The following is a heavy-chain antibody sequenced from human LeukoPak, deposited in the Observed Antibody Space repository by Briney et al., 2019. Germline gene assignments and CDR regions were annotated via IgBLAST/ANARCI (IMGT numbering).Heavy chain of an antibody. V-gene: IGHV4-59*01. CDR2: IYYSGST. D-gene: IGHD1-26*01. J-gene: IGHJ4*02. CDR1: DGSISSYY. CDR3: ARVSSGATTVDY. Sequence: SETLSLTCTVSDGSISSYYWSWIRQPPGKGLEWIGYIYYSGSTNYNPSLKSRVTISVDTSKNQFSLKLSSVTAADTAVYYCARVSSGATTVDYWGQGTLVTVSS.